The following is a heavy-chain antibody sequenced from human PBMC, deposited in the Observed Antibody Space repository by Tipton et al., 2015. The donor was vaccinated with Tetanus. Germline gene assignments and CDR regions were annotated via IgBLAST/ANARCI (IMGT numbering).Heavy chain of an antibody. V-gene: IGHV3-74*01. D-gene: IGHD3-10*01. J-gene: IGHJ3*02. CDR2: INGHGTNT. CDR1: GFTFSTYW. CDR3: ARELAYDGSGLDSFDI. Sequence: SLRLSCAAPGFTFSTYWMHWVRQAPGKGQMRVSSINGHGTNTAYADSVKSRFTITRDNAKNTLYLQMNSLRAEDTAVYYCARELAYDGSGLDSFDIWGQGTMVTVSS.